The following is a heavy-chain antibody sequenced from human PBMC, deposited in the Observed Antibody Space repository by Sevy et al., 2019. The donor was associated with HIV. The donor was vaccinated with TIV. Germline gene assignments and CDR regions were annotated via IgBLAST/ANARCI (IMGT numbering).Heavy chain of an antibody. CDR3: ATTKGGRYCSGGSCYPGYYYYGMDV. CDR2: FDPEDGET. J-gene: IGHJ6*02. Sequence: ASVKVSCKVSGYTLTELSMHWVRQAPGKRLEWMGGFDPEDGETIYAQKFQGRVTMTEDTSTDTAYMELSSLRSEDTAVYYCATTKGGRYCSGGSCYPGYYYYGMDVWGQGTTVTVSS. CDR1: GYTLTELS. D-gene: IGHD2-15*01. V-gene: IGHV1-24*01.